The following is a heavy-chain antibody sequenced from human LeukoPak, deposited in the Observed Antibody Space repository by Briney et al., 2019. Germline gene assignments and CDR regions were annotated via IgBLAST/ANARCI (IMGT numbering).Heavy chain of an antibody. D-gene: IGHD6-19*01. CDR1: GFTFSNYG. Sequence: GGPLRLSCAASGFTFSNYGMHWVRQAPGKGLEWVAFIRFDESRTFYGDSVKGRFIISRDNSENTLFLHMHSLRPEDTAVYYCAKALVLTVAGTYYVDHWGQGTLVTVSS. CDR3: AKALVLTVAGTYYVDH. V-gene: IGHV3-30*02. J-gene: IGHJ4*02. CDR2: IRFDESRT.